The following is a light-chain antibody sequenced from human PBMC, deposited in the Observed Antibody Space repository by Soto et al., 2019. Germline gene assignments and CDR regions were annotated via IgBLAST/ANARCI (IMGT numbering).Light chain of an antibody. CDR3: HQYDNSPLT. CDR2: GAS. CDR1: QSVSTSY. Sequence: EIVLTQSPGTLSLSPGERATLSCRASQSVSTSYLAWYQQKPVQAPRLLIYGASSRATGIPDWFSGSESGTDFTLTSSRLEPEDFAVYYCHQYDNSPLTFGGGNKVEIK. V-gene: IGKV3-20*01. J-gene: IGKJ4*01.